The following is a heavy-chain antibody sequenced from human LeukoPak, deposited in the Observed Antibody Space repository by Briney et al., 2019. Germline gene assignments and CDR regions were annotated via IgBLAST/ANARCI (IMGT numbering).Heavy chain of an antibody. Sequence: GGSLRLSCAASGFTFSGAAMHWVRQASGKGLEWVGRIRSKANSYATAYAASVKGRFTISRDNSKNTLYLQMNSLRAEDTAVYYCAKAAIGYYYYYMDVWGKGTTVTVSS. CDR3: AKAAIGYYYYYMDV. CDR1: GFTFSGAA. V-gene: IGHV3-73*01. J-gene: IGHJ6*03. D-gene: IGHD6-25*01. CDR2: IRSKANSYAT.